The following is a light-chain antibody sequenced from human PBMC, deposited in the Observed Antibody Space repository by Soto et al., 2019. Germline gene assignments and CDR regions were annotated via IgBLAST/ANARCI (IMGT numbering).Light chain of an antibody. J-gene: IGLJ1*01. CDR3: SSYTSSSTPYV. Sequence: QSVLTQPASVSGSPGQSITISCTGTSSDVGGYNYVSWYQQHSGKAPKLMIYEVSNRPSGVSNRFSGSKSGNTASLTISGLQAEEEADYNCSSYTSSSTPYVFGTGTKLTVL. V-gene: IGLV2-14*01. CDR1: SSDVGGYNY. CDR2: EVS.